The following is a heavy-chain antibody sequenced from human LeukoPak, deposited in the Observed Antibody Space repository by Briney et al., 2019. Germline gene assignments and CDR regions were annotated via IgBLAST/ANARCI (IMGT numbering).Heavy chain of an antibody. CDR3: ARVAYYYGSGSYYDY. CDR1: GGTFSSYA. D-gene: IGHD3-10*01. Sequence: ASVKASCKASGGTFSSYAISWVRQAPGQGLEWMGRIIPIFGTANYAQKFQGRVTITTDESTSTAYMELSSLRSEDTAVYYCARVAYYYGSGSYYDYWGQGTLVTVSS. J-gene: IGHJ4*02. V-gene: IGHV1-69*05. CDR2: IIPIFGTA.